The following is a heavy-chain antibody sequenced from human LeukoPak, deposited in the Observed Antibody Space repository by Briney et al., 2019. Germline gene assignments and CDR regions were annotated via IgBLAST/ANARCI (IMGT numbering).Heavy chain of an antibody. CDR3: AESPGIAAAGAGY. CDR1: GYSISSGYY. CDR2: IYHSGST. J-gene: IGHJ4*02. V-gene: IGHV4-38-2*01. D-gene: IGHD6-13*01. Sequence: SETPSLTCAVSGYSISSGYYWGWIRQPPGKGLEWIGSIYHSGSTYYNPSLKSRVTISVDTSKNQFSLKLSSVTAADTAVYYCAESPGIAAAGAGYWGQGTLVTVSS.